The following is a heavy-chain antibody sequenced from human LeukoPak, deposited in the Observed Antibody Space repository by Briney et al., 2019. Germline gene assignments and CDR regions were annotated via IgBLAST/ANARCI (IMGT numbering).Heavy chain of an antibody. CDR1: GGSISSSSYY. CDR2: INHSGRT. CDR3: ARLPYGSGYWLHREGRDV. V-gene: IGHV4-39*07. J-gene: IGHJ6*04. Sequence: PSETLSLTCTVSGGSISSSSYYWGWIRQPPGKGLEWIGEINHSGRTNYNPSLRSRVTISVDTSKNQFSLNLSSVTAADTAVYYCARLPYGSGYWLHREGRDVWGKGTTVTISS. D-gene: IGHD3-10*01.